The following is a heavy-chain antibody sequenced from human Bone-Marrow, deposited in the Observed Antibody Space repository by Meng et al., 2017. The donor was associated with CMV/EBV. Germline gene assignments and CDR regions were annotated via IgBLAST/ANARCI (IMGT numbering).Heavy chain of an antibody. D-gene: IGHD7-27*01. CDR1: GGSIRSSY. V-gene: IGHV4-59*01. CDR2: IYYSGST. CDR3: ARDVRGRTGDS. Sequence: GSLRLSCTVSGGSIRSSYWSWIRQPPEKGLEWIGYIYYSGSTNYDPSLNSRVTMSVDTSKNQFSLKLSSVTAADTAVYYCARDVRGRTGDSWGQGTLVTVSS. J-gene: IGHJ4*02.